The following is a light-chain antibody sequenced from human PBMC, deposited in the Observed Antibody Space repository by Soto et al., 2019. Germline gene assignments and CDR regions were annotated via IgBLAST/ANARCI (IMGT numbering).Light chain of an antibody. CDR1: SGSGSTNYY. V-gene: IGLV8-61*01. J-gene: IGLJ3*02. Sequence: QAVVTQEPSFSVSPGRTVTLTCGLSSGSGSTNYYPSWYQQTPGQAPRTLIYNTNTRSSGVPDRFSGSILGNKAALTITGAQADDESDYYCILYMGSGVWVFGGGTKLTVL. CDR2: NTN. CDR3: ILYMGSGVWV.